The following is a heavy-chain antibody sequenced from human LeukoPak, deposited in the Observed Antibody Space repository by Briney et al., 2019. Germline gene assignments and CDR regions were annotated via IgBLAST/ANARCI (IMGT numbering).Heavy chain of an antibody. CDR1: GFTLSSFW. CDR2: IKQDGSEK. V-gene: IGHV3-7*04. J-gene: IGHJ2*01. D-gene: IGHD5-24*01. CDR3: ARGRYNFDF. Sequence: GGSLRLSCAASGFTLSSFWMSWVRQAPGKGLEWVANIKQDGSEKYYVDSVKGRFTISRDNAKNSLSLQMNSLRAEDTAVYYCARGRYNFDFWGRGTQVTVSS.